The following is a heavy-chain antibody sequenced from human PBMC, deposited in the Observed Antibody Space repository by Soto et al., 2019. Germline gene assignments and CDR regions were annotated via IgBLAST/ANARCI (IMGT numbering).Heavy chain of an antibody. CDR1: GFTFTSSS. CDR3: AADTQWLARLGAFDI. V-gene: IGHV1-58*01. J-gene: IGHJ3*02. D-gene: IGHD6-19*01. Sequence: SVKVSCKASGFTFTSSSVQWVLQARGQRLEWIGWIVVGSGNTNYAQKFQERVTITRDMSTSTAYMELSSLRSEDTAVYYCAADTQWLARLGAFDIWGQGTMVTVSS. CDR2: IVVGSGNT.